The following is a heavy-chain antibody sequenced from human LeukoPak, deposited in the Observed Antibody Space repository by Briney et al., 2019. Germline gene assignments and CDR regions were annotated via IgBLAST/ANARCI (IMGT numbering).Heavy chain of an antibody. Sequence: PGGSLRLSCAASGFTFSSYEMNWVRQAPGKGLEWVSYISSSGSTIYYADSVKGRFTISRDNAKNSLYLQMNSLRAEDTAVYYCARTDLYYYGSSGYGWGQGTLVTVSS. J-gene: IGHJ4*02. D-gene: IGHD3-22*01. V-gene: IGHV3-48*03. CDR1: GFTFSSYE. CDR3: ARTDLYYYGSSGYG. CDR2: ISSSGSTI.